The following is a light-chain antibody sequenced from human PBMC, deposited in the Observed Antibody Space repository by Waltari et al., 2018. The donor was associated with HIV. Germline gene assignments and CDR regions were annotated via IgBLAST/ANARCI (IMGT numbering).Light chain of an antibody. CDR1: QTVSTN. CDR3: QQYNNWPPWT. J-gene: IGKJ1*01. V-gene: IGKV3-15*01. Sequence: VMTQSPATLSVSPGDRATLSCRASQTVSTNLAWYQQKPGQAPRLLIYDAATRATGIPARFSGSGSGAEFPLTITSLQSEDSAIYYCQQYNNWPPWTFGQGTKVEIK. CDR2: DAA.